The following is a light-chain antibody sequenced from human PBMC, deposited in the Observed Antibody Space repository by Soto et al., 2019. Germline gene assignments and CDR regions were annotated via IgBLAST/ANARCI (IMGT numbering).Light chain of an antibody. V-gene: IGLV1-44*01. CDR2: NNS. Sequence: QSVLTQPPSASGTPGQTVTISCSGSSSNIGNYTVNWYQQLPGTAPKLLIYNNSQRPSGVPDRFSGSKSGTSASLAIRGLRSEDEADYHCAAWDDSLSGAWVFGGGTKVTVL. J-gene: IGLJ3*02. CDR1: SSNIGNYT. CDR3: AAWDDSLSGAWV.